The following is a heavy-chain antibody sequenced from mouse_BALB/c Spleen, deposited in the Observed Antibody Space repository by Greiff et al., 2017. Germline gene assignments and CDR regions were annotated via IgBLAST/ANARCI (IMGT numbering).Heavy chain of an antibody. Sequence: QVQLQQPGAELVKPGASVKLSCKASGYTFTSYWMHWVKQRPGQGLEWIGEINPSNGRTNYNEKFKSKATLTVDKSSSTAYMQLSSLTSEDSAVYYCARKGGYDEDYYAMDYWGQGTSVTVSS. CDR1: GYTFTSYW. CDR2: INPSNGRT. J-gene: IGHJ4*01. D-gene: IGHD2-2*01. CDR3: ARKGGYDEDYYAMDY. V-gene: IGHV1S81*02.